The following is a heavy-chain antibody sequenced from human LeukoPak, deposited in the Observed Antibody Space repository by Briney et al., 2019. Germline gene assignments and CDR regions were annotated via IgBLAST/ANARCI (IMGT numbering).Heavy chain of an antibody. CDR1: GFSFSSYW. J-gene: IGHJ5*02. Sequence: GGSLRLSCAASGFSFSSYWMHWVRQAPGKGLVWVSRINNGGSKTNYADSVQGRFHISRHNAKNKLYLQRNSLRAEDMAVYYCATSSCFDPWGQGTLVSVSS. CDR3: ATSSCFDP. V-gene: IGHV3-74*01. CDR2: INNGGSKT.